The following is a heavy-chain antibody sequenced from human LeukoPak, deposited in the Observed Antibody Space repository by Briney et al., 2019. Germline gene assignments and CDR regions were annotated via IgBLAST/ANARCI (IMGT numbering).Heavy chain of an antibody. Sequence: KASQTLSLTCTVSGASISSGDYYWSWIRQPPGKGLEWIGYIYYTGSTYYDPSLKSRVTISVDRSNNQFSLRLSSVTAADTAVYYCAREVFADYGDVRWGQGTLVTVSS. D-gene: IGHD4-17*01. CDR3: AREVFADYGDVR. CDR2: IYYTGST. V-gene: IGHV4-30-4*08. CDR1: GASISSGDYY. J-gene: IGHJ4*02.